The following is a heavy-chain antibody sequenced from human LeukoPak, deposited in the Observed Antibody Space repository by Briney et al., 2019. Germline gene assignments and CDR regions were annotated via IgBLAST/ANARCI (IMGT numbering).Heavy chain of an antibody. Sequence: PSETLSLTCAVYGGSFSSYYWGWIRQPPGEGLEWIGSIYYSGSTYYNPSLKSRVTISVDTSKNQFSLRLSSVTAADTAVYYCARDGRGYYYMDVWGKGTTVTVSS. CDR3: ARDGRGYYYMDV. V-gene: IGHV4-39*07. CDR1: GGSFSSYY. J-gene: IGHJ6*03. CDR2: IYYSGST.